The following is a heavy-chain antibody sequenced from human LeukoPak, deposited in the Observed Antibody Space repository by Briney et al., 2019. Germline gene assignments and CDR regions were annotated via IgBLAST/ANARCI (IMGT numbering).Heavy chain of an antibody. CDR2: IYYSGST. D-gene: IGHD3-3*01. Sequence: SETLSLTCTVSGGSVSSGSYYWSWIRQPPGKGLAWIGYIYYSGSTNYNPSLKSRVTISVGTSKNQFSLKLSSVTAADTAVYYCARGGYDFWSGYRDYWGQGTLVTVSS. V-gene: IGHV4-61*01. CDR1: GGSVSSGSYY. J-gene: IGHJ4*02. CDR3: ARGGYDFWSGYRDY.